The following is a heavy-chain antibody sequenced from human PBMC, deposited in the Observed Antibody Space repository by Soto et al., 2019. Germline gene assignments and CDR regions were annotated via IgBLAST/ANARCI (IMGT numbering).Heavy chain of an antibody. D-gene: IGHD3-10*01. CDR2: IIPIFGTA. V-gene: IGHV1-69*06. Sequence: SVKVSCKASGGTFSSYAISWVRQAPGQGLEWMGGIIPIFGTANYAQKFQGRVTITADKSTSTAYMELSSLRSEDTAVYYCARGYYYGSGRPSDYYGMDVCGQGTTVTLSS. CDR3: ARGYYYGSGRPSDYYGMDV. CDR1: GGTFSSYA. J-gene: IGHJ6*02.